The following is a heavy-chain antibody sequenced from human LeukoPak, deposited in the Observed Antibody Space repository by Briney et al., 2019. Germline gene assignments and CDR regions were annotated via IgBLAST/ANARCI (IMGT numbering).Heavy chain of an antibody. CDR2: INPSGGRT. CDR1: GYRFTSYD. J-gene: IGHJ4*02. CDR3: ARDGPTAAPFDY. V-gene: IGHV1-46*01. Sequence: ASVKVSCKASGYRFTSYDMHWVRQAPWQGLEGMGLINPSGGRTSYAQRFQGTLAMTRDTSTTTVYMEVNSLTSEDTAVYFCARDGPTAAPFDYWGQGTLVTVSS. D-gene: IGHD2-2*01.